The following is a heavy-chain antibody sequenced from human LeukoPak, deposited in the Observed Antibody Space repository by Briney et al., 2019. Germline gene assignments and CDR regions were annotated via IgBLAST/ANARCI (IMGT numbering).Heavy chain of an antibody. V-gene: IGHV3-66*01. CDR2: IYGGGST. J-gene: IGHJ3*02. CDR3: AREPKVGATADAFDI. CDR1: GFTVSSNY. Sequence: PGGSLRLSCAASGFTVSSNYMSWVRQAPGKGLEWVSVIYGGGSTYYADSVKGRFTISRDNSKNTLYLQMNSLRAEDTAVYYCAREPKVGATADAFDIWGQGTMVTVSS. D-gene: IGHD1-26*01.